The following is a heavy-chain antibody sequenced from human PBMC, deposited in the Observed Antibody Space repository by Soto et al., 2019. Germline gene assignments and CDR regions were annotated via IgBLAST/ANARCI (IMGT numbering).Heavy chain of an antibody. V-gene: IGHV1-69*12. J-gene: IGHJ6*02. CDR3: ARPGGRGDYYTGMDV. Sequence: QVQLVQSGAEVKKPGSSVKVSCKASGGTFSSHGISWVRQAPGQGLEWMGGIIPIFGTANYAQKFQGRVTMIAEESTSTAYMELSSLRSEDTAVYCWARPGGRGDYYTGMDVWGQGTRVTVSS. CDR1: GGTFSSHG. D-gene: IGHD1-26*01. CDR2: IIPIFGTA.